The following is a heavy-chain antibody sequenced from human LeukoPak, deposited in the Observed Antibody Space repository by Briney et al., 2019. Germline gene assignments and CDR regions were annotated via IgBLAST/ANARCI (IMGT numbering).Heavy chain of an antibody. V-gene: IGHV1-69*13. J-gene: IGHJ4*02. D-gene: IGHD5-18*01. CDR3: ARSQGYSYGSSY. CDR1: GGTFSSYA. Sequence: SVKVSCKASGGTFSSYAISWVRQAPGQGLEWMGGIIPIFGTANYAQKFQGRVTITADDSTGTAYMELTSLRSADTAVYYCARSQGYSYGSSYWGQGTLVTVSS. CDR2: IIPIFGTA.